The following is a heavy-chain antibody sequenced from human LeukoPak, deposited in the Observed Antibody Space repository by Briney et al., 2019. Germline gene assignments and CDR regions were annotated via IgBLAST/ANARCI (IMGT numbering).Heavy chain of an antibody. D-gene: IGHD6-13*01. CDR2: INPKSGAT. CDR3: VRVMHAASPGIIGPDDPFEI. J-gene: IGHJ3*02. Sequence: ASVKVSCKASGYTFTGYYIHWVRQAPGQGLEWMGWINPKSGATNFEQKFQGRVTMTRDTSISTAYMELSRLRSDDTAVYYCVRVMHAASPGIIGPDDPFEIWGQGTMVTVSA. CDR1: GYTFTGYY. V-gene: IGHV1-2*02.